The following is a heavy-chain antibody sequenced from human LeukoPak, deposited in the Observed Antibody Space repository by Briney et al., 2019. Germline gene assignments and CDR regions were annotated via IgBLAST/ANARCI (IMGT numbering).Heavy chain of an antibody. V-gene: IGHV1-2*02. CDR1: GYTFTSYG. CDR3: AREAGLYVVAATRYAFDI. CDR2: INPNSGGT. J-gene: IGHJ3*02. Sequence: ASVKVSCKASGYTFTSYGISWVRQAPGQGLEWMGWINPNSGGTNYAQKFQGRVTMTRDTSISTAYMELSRPRSDDTAVYYCAREAGLYVVAATRYAFDIWGQGTMVTVSS. D-gene: IGHD2-15*01.